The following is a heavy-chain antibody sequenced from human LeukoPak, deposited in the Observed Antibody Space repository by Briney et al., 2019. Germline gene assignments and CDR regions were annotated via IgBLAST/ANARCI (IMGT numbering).Heavy chain of an antibody. J-gene: IGHJ4*02. CDR2: INHSGST. CDR1: GGSFSAYY. Sequence: PSETLSLTCAVYGGSFSAYYWTWIRQPPGKGLEWIGEINHSGSTNYNPSLQSRVTISVDTSNNQFSLKMSSVTAADTAVYYCARGEGGWYFDYWGQGALVTVSS. CDR3: ARGEGGWYFDY. V-gene: IGHV4-34*01. D-gene: IGHD6-19*01.